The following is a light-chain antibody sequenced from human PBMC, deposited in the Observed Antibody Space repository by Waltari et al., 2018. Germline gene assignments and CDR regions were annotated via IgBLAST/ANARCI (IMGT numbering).Light chain of an antibody. CDR2: RTN. J-gene: IGLJ1*01. CDR3: AAWDDSLSGLYV. CDR1: SSNIKNNY. Sequence: QSVLTQPPSASGTPGQRVTISCSGSSSNIKNNYVYWYQQLPGTTPKLLIYRTNPRPSGVPDGFSGSQSGTSASLAISGLRSEDDADYYCAAWDDSLSGLYVFGTGTKVTVL. V-gene: IGLV1-47*01.